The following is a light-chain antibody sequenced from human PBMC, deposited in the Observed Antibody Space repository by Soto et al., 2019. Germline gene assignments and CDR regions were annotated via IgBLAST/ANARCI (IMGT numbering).Light chain of an antibody. CDR3: LQFDGSLK. V-gene: IGKV3-20*01. CDR2: GTS. CDR1: QSVSTSF. J-gene: IGKJ1*01. Sequence: EIVLTQSPGTLSLSPGDRATLSCRASQSVSTSFLAWYQQTPGQAPRLLIYGTSSKGTGIPGRFSGSGSGTAFTLTISRLEHEDFAVYYCLQFDGSLKVGQGPTVEIK.